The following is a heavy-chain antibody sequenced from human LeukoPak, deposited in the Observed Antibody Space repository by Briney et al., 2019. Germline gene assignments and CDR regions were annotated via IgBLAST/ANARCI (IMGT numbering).Heavy chain of an antibody. CDR2: ISYDGSNK. V-gene: IGHV3-30-3*01. CDR3: ARRDDTAMAGYYYYGMDV. J-gene: IGHJ6*02. CDR1: GSSSSSYA. D-gene: IGHD5-18*01. Sequence: GRSLRHSWVAAGSSSSSYAMHWVRPAAGKGLEWVAVISYDGSNKYYADSVKGRFTISRDNSKNTLYLQMNSLRAEDTAVYYCARRDDTAMAGYYYYGMDVWGQGTTVTVSS.